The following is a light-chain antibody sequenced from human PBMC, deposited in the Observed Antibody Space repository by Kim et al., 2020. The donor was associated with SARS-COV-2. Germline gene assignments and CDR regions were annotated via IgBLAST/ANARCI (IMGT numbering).Light chain of an antibody. CDR1: SGRHAGSD. CDR2: EYN. CDR3: QSYDSSIPYV. V-gene: IGLV6-57*03. J-gene: IGLJ1*01. Sequence: TVIITCTRISGRHAGSDVQWYPWRPVSAPTAVIFEYNQRTSGVPDRFSRSIDSYSNYASLTISCLKTEDEADYYCQSYDSSIPYVFGTGTKVTVL.